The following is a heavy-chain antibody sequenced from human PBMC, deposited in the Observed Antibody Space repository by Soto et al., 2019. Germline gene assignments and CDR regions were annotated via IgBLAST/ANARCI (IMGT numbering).Heavy chain of an antibody. V-gene: IGHV3-48*01. CDR1: GFTFSSYS. Sequence: GGSLRLSCAASGFTFSSYSMNWVRQAPGKGLEWVSYISSSSSTIYYADSVKGRFTISRDNAKNSLYLQMNSLRAEDTAVYYCAREGGYYGSGSYSRPGYYFDYWGQGTLVTVSS. D-gene: IGHD3-10*01. J-gene: IGHJ4*02. CDR3: AREGGYYGSGSYSRPGYYFDY. CDR2: ISSSSSTI.